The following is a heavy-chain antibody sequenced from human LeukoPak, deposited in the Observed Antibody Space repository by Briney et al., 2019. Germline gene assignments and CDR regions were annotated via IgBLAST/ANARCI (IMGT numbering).Heavy chain of an antibody. CDR2: INPNSGGT. V-gene: IGHV1-2*02. CDR3: ARVLPYFDWLWGP. CDR1: GYTFTSYY. Sequence: ASVKVSCKASGYTFTSYYMHWVRQAPGQGLEWMGWINPNSGGTNYAQKLQGRVTMTTDTSTSTAYMELRSLRSDDTAVYYCARVLPYFDWLWGPWGQGTLVTVSS. D-gene: IGHD3-9*01. J-gene: IGHJ5*02.